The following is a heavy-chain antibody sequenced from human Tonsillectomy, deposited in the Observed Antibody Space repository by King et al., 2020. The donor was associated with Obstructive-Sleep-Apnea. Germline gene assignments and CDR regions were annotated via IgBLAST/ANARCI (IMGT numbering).Heavy chain of an antibody. CDR1: GGSMNFHY. Sequence: QLQESGPGLMKPSETLSLTCTVSGGSMNFHYWGWIRQPPGKGLEWIGYVYYSGSANYNPSLKSRVTMSADTSKNQFSLKLRSVTAADTAVYFCARLDTAMIRLDPWGQGTLVTVSS. CDR2: VYYSGSA. CDR3: ARLDTAMIRLDP. V-gene: IGHV4-59*08. J-gene: IGHJ5*02. D-gene: IGHD5-18*01.